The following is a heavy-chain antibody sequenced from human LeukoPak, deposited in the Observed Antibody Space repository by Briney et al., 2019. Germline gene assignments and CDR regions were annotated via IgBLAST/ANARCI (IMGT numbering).Heavy chain of an antibody. CDR3: ARLAPAMVEDY. D-gene: IGHD5-18*01. Sequence: GESLKISCEGSGYRFSTSWIGWVRQMPEKGLEWMGIIYPGDSHTRYSPSFQGQVTSSADKSISTAYLQWSSLKASDTAMYYCARLAPAMVEDYWGQGTLVTVSS. CDR1: GYRFSTSW. V-gene: IGHV5-51*01. CDR2: IYPGDSHT. J-gene: IGHJ4*02.